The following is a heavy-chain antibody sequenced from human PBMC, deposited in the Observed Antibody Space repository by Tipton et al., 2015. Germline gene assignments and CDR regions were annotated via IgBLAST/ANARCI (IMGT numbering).Heavy chain of an antibody. Sequence: TLSLTCTVSGASVSSGPYYWSWIRQPPGKGLQWIGYISYTETSHYNPSLKSRVTISVDTSKTQFSLRLSSVTAADTAVYYCARSLFPETAGLENWFDPWGQGTLVTVSS. J-gene: IGHJ5*02. CDR2: ISYTETS. CDR1: GASVSSGPYY. V-gene: IGHV4-61*01. D-gene: IGHD6-13*01. CDR3: ARSLFPETAGLENWFDP.